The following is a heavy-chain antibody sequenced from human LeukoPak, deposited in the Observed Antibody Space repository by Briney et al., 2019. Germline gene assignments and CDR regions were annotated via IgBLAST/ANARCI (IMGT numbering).Heavy chain of an antibody. V-gene: IGHV4-39*07. Sequence: SETLSLTCSVSGGSIRSGRHHWAWVRQPPGKGLEFIGSLDESGRPYYNAPLKSRVTISEDSSGKQFSLNLSSVTAADTAVYFCARDLGGYPFFMDVWGQGTTVTVSS. CDR2: LDESGRP. D-gene: IGHD2-15*01. CDR3: ARDLGGYPFFMDV. CDR1: GGSIRSGRHH. J-gene: IGHJ6*02.